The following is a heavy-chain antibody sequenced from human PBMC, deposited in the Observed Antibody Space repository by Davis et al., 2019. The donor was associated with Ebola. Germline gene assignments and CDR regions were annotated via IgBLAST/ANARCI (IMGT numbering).Heavy chain of an antibody. CDR3: ASAYCSGDDCAPLTY. CDR2: INPDGSFT. D-gene: IGHD2-21*01. V-gene: IGHV3-74*01. J-gene: IGHJ4*02. CDR1: GFTFSSYW. Sequence: GESLKISCAASGFTFSSYWMHWVRQAPGKGLVWVSRINPDGSFTDYADSVKGRFSISRDSTSNTLYLQMNGLRAEDTAVYYCASAYCSGDDCAPLTYWGQGTRVTVSS.